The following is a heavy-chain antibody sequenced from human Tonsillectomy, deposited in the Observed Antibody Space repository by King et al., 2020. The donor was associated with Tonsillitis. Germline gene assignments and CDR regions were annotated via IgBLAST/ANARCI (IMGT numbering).Heavy chain of an antibody. CDR1: GYIFTGYY. Sequence: VQLVESGAEVKKPGASVKVSCKASGYIFTGYYMHWVRQAPGQGLEWMGWINPNSGATNYAQKFQGRVSMTRDTSISTAYMYLSRLRPADAAVYYCAMVRTWWLVRGTSDDAFDIWGQGTMVTVSS. CDR3: AMVRTWWLVRGTSDDAFDI. CDR2: INPNSGAT. J-gene: IGHJ3*02. V-gene: IGHV1-2*02. D-gene: IGHD6-19*01.